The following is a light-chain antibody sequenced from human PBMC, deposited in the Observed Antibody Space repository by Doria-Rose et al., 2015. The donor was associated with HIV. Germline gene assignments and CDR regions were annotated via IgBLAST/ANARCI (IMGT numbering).Light chain of an antibody. CDR2: DAS. V-gene: IGKV3-11*01. CDR1: QSVSSN. J-gene: IGKJ3*01. Sequence: SLSPGERATLSCRASQSVSSNLAWYQQKPGQAPRLLIYDASNRATGIPARFSGSGSGTDFTLTISSLEPEDFAVYFCQQRSNWPPIFTFGPGTKGDI. CDR3: QQRSNWPPIFT.